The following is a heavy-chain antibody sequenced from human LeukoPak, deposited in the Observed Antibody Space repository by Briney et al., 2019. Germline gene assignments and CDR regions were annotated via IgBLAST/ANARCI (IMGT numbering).Heavy chain of an antibody. CDR3: ARLEGNAFLDY. J-gene: IGHJ4*02. D-gene: IGHD4-23*01. CDR1: GYTFTNYW. Sequence: GESLKISCKGSGYTFTNYWISGVREMPGKGLGWVGVIYALDSDAKYSPSFQGQVTISAEKSISTVYLQWSPLKASDPAMYYCARLEGNAFLDYWGQGTLVTVSS. CDR2: IYALDSDA. V-gene: IGHV5-51*01.